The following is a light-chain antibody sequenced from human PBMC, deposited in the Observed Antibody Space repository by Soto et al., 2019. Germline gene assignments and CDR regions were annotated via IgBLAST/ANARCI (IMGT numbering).Light chain of an antibody. Sequence: TPSPSHLSVFRGRPASLSCRASQTAGNWLAWYQHKPGQAPSLLIYYVSTLVSGIPARFSGSGSGTEFTLTINSLQSGDSAVYYCQQSKQYPLTFGQGTRLEIK. CDR2: YVS. V-gene: IGKV3D-15*01. CDR1: QTAGNW. CDR3: QQSKQYPLT. J-gene: IGKJ5*01.